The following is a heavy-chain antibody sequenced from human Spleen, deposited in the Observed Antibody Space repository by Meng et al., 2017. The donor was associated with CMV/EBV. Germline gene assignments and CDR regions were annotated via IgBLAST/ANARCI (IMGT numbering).Heavy chain of an antibody. D-gene: IGHD1-26*01. J-gene: IGHJ4*02. V-gene: IGHV3-48*04. CDR3: ARSGPGNSGSYFFDY. CDR1: GFTFSSDS. CDR2: ITSSSSTI. Sequence: LSLTCAASGFTFSSDSMNWVRQAPGKGLEWVSYITSSSSTIYYADSVKGRFTISRDNAKNSLYLQMNSLRAEDTAVYYCARSGPGNSGSYFFDYWGQGTVVTVSS.